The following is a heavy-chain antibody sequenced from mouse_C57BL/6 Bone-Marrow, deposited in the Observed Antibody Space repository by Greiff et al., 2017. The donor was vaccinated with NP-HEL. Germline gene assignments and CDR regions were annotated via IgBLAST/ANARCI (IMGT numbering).Heavy chain of an antibody. V-gene: IGHV1-72*01. CDR1: GYTFTSYW. D-gene: IGHD2-1*01. Sequence: QVQLQQPGAELVKPGASVKLSCKASGYTFTSYWMHWVKQRPGRGLEWIGRIDPNSGGTKYNEKFKSKATLTVDKPSSTAYMQLSSLTSEDSAVYYCAGEGLYGNYELGPSWFAYWGQGTLVTVSA. J-gene: IGHJ3*01. CDR3: AGEGLYGNYELGPSWFAY. CDR2: IDPNSGGT.